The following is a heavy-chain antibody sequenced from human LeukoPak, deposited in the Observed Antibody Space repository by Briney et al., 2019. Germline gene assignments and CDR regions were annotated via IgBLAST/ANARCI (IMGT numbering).Heavy chain of an antibody. D-gene: IGHD3-22*01. CDR3: ARGVGTMIVVKWYFDC. Sequence: ASVKVSCKASGGTFSSYAISWVRQAPGQGLEWMGGIIPIFGTANYAQKFQGRVTITTDESTSTAHMELSSLRSEDTAVYYCARGVGTMIVVKWYFDCWGQGRLVTVSS. V-gene: IGHV1-69*05. CDR2: IIPIFGTA. CDR1: GGTFSSYA. J-gene: IGHJ4*02.